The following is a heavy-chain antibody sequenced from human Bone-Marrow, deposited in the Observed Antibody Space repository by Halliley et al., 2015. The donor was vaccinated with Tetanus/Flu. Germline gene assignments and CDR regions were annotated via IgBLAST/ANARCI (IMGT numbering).Heavy chain of an antibody. V-gene: IGHV3-23*01. D-gene: IGHD7-27*01. CDR3: AKESPLNWGFSLDY. J-gene: IGHJ4*02. CDR2: ISGSGEST. Sequence: VSSISGSGESTYYADSVKGRFTISRDNSKNTQYLQMDSLRAEDTAVYYRAKESPLNWGFSLDYWGQGTLVTVSS.